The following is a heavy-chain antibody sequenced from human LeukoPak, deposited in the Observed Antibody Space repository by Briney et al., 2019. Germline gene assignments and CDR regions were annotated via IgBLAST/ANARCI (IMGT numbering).Heavy chain of an antibody. J-gene: IGHJ3*02. Sequence: PGGSLRLSCAASGFTFSSYSMNWVRQAPGKGLEWVSSIGSSSSYIYYADSVKGRFTISRDNAKNSLYLQMNSLRAEDTAVYYCARGNWDPHDAFDIWGQGTMVTVSS. CDR1: GFTFSSYS. CDR2: IGSSSSYI. V-gene: IGHV3-21*01. CDR3: ARGNWDPHDAFDI. D-gene: IGHD7-27*01.